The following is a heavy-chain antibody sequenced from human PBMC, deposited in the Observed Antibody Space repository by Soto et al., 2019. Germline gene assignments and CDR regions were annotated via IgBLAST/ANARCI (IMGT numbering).Heavy chain of an antibody. V-gene: IGHV4-61*01. CDR2: ISYSGTT. J-gene: IGHJ5*02. CDR3: ARAKYYHDSGSHFFFDP. Sequence: PSETLSHTCRFSGGSSSSGSCCWSWIRQPQGKGLEWIGYISYSGTTNYNPSLKSRLSMSLETSKNQFSLKVTSVTAADTAIYYCARAKYYHDSGSHFFFDPWGQGTLVTVSS. CDR1: GGSSSSGSCC. D-gene: IGHD3-10*01.